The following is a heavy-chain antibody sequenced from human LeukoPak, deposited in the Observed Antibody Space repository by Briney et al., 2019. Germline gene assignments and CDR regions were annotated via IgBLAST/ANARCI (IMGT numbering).Heavy chain of an antibody. CDR1: GFTFSTYW. V-gene: IGHV3-7*05. J-gene: IGHJ6*02. CDR2: IKQDGSEK. CDR3: ASGNGMDV. Sequence: GDSLRLSCVDSGFTFSTYWMSWVRQAPGKGLEWVANIKQDGSEKYYVDSVKGRFTISRDNAQNSLYLQMNSLGADDTGVYYCASGNGMDVWGQGTTVTVSS.